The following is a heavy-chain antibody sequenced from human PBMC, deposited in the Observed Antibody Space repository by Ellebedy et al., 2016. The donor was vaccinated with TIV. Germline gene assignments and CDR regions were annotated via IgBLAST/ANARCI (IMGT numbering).Heavy chain of an antibody. J-gene: IGHJ5*02. V-gene: IGHV1-69*13. CDR2: IIPIFGTA. Sequence: SVKVSCXASGGTFSSYAISWVRQAPGQGLEWMGGIIPIFGTANYAQKFQGRVTITADESTSTAYMELSSLRSEDTAVYYCARGTGMIGSSWYKSSWFDPWGQGTLVTVSS. CDR1: GGTFSSYA. D-gene: IGHD6-13*01. CDR3: ARGTGMIGSSWYKSSWFDP.